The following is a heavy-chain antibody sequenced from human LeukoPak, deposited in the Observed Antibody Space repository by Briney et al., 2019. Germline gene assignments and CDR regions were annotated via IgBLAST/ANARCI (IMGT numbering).Heavy chain of an antibody. CDR3: ARGGLGATGEFDY. Sequence: SETLSLTCAVYGGSLSGYYWSWIRQPPGKGLEWIGEINHSGSTNYNPSLKSRVTISVDTSKNQFSLKPSSVTAADTAVYYCARGGLGATGEFDYWGQGTLVTVSS. J-gene: IGHJ4*02. D-gene: IGHD3-16*01. CDR1: GGSLSGYY. CDR2: INHSGST. V-gene: IGHV4-34*01.